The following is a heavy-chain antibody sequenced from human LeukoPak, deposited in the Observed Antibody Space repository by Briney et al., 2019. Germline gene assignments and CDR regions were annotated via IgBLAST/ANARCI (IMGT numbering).Heavy chain of an antibody. CDR3: ARLLNWFDP. CDR1: GGSISSYY. Sequence: SETLSLTCTVSGGSISSYYWSWIRQPPGKGLEWIGYIYTSGSTNYNPSLKSRVTISVDKPKNPFSLKLSSVTAADTAVYYCARLLNWFDPWGQGTLVTVSS. D-gene: IGHD1-26*01. J-gene: IGHJ5*02. CDR2: IYTSGST. V-gene: IGHV4-4*09.